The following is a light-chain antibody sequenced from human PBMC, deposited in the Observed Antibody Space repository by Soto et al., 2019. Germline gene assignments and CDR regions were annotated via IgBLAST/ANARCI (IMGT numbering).Light chain of an antibody. CDR1: SSDAGGYNY. Sequence: QSALPQPASVSGSPGQSITISCTGTSSDAGGYNYVSWYQQHPGRAPKLMIYDVSIRPSGVSNRFSGSKSGNTASLTISGLQAEDEADYYCSSYPSSSTDVFGTGTKVTVL. CDR3: SSYPSSSTDV. J-gene: IGLJ1*01. V-gene: IGLV2-14*01. CDR2: DVS.